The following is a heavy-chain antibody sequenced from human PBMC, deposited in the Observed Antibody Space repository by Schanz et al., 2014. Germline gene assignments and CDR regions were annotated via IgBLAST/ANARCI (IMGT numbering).Heavy chain of an antibody. Sequence: QLQLVQSGAEVKKPGSSVKVSCKLSGGTFSSYTISWMRQAPGQGLEWMGKIIPVLNIATYAQRFQGRVSITADTATNTACMELSSLTSEDTAVHYCARGRGVYDYWGQGTLVTVSS. CDR3: ARGRGVYDY. CDR1: GGTFSSYT. V-gene: IGHV1-69*02. D-gene: IGHD2-8*01. J-gene: IGHJ4*02. CDR2: IIPVLNIA.